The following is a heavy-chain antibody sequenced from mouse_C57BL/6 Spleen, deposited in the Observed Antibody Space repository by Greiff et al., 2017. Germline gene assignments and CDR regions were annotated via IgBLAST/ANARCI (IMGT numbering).Heavy chain of an antibody. J-gene: IGHJ2*01. V-gene: IGHV1-64*01. D-gene: IGHD1-1*02. Sequence: QVQLQQPGAELVKPGASVKLSCKASGYTFTSYGMHWVKQRPGQGLEWIGKINPNSGSTNYNEKFKGKATLTVDKSSSTAYMQLSSLTSEDSAVFYCARGFVVAPGGFDYWGQGTTVTVSS. CDR2: INPNSGST. CDR3: ARGFVVAPGGFDY. CDR1: GYTFTSYG.